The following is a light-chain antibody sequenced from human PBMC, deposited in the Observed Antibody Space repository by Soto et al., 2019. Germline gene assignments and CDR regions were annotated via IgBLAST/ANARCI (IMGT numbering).Light chain of an antibody. Sequence: EIVLTQSPATLSLSPGERATLSCRASQGVSSYLAWYQQKPVQAPRLLIYDASNRATGIPARFSGSGPGTDFTLTISSLEPEDFAVYYCQQRLTFGPGTKVDIK. V-gene: IGKV3D-11*01. CDR1: QGVSSY. CDR2: DAS. CDR3: QQRLT. J-gene: IGKJ3*01.